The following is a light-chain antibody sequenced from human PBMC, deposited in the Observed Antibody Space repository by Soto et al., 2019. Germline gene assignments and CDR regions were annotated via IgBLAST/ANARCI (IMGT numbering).Light chain of an antibody. J-gene: IGLJ1*01. V-gene: IGLV2-14*01. CDR1: SSDVGGYNY. CDR3: SSYTTSNTRQIV. CDR2: DVS. Sequence: QSALTQPASVSGSPGQSITISCTGTSSDVGGYNYVSWYQQHPGKAPKFMIYDVSTRPSGVSNRFSGSKSGNTASLTISGLQAEGEADSYCSSYTTSNTRQIVFGTGTKVTVL.